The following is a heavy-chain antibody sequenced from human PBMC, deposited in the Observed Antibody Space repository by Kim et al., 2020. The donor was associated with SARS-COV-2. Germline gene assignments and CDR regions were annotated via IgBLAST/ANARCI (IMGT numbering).Heavy chain of an antibody. J-gene: IGHJ4*02. D-gene: IGHD4-17*01. CDR2: ISGSGDYT. CDR3: AKAQTDNGDYGDFDY. V-gene: IGHV3-23*01. Sequence: GGSLRLSCAASGISLSSCAVSWVLQAPGKGLEWVSGISGSGDYTNSADSVKGRFTISRDNSKNTVYLQMNSLRAEDTAVYYCAKAQTDNGDYGDFDYWGQGTLVTVSS. CDR1: GISLSSCA.